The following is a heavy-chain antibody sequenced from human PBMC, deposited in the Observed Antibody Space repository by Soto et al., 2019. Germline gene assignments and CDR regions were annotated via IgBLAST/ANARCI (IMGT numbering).Heavy chain of an antibody. CDR2: IKQDGSEK. J-gene: IGHJ4*02. D-gene: IGHD2-15*01. Sequence: EVQLVESGGGLVQRGGSLRLSCAASGFTFSAYWMSWVRQAPGKGLEWVANIKQDGSEKYYVDSVKGRFTIYRDNAKNSLYLQMNSLRAEDTAAYYCARVVSVVTPIDYWGQGTLVTVSS. CDR1: GFTFSAYW. V-gene: IGHV3-7*03. CDR3: ARVVSVVTPIDY.